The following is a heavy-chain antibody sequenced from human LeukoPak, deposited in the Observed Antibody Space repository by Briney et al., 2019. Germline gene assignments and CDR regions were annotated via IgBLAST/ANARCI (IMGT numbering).Heavy chain of an antibody. Sequence: PSETLSLTCTVSGESISGFYWNWIRQPPGKGLEWIGYIYYSGSTNYNPSLKSRVTISVDTSKNQFSLKLSSVTAADTAVYYCARHTMVRGVIITFDYWGQGTLVTVSS. J-gene: IGHJ4*02. CDR3: ARHTMVRGVIITFDY. V-gene: IGHV4-59*01. CDR1: GESISGFY. CDR2: IYYSGST. D-gene: IGHD3-10*01.